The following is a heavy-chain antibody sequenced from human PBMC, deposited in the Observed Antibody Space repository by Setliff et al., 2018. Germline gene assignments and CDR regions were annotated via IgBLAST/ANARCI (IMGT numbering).Heavy chain of an antibody. D-gene: IGHD2-8*01. V-gene: IGHV1-18*01. Sequence: ASVKVSCKASGYTFSHSGITWVRQAPGQGLEWMGWISAYTGNTNYAPKLQGRVTMTTDASTSTAYMELRGLTSGDTAIYYCARLVRYCSTTTCQRASGDEYLGQGTLVTVSS. J-gene: IGHJ4*02. CDR2: ISAYTGNT. CDR3: ARLVRYCSTTTCQRASGDEY. CDR1: GYTFSHSG.